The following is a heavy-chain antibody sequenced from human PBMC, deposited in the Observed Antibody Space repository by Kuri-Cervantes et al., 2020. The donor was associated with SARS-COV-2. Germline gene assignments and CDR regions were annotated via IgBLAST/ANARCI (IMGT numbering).Heavy chain of an antibody. J-gene: IGHJ4*02. CDR2: IIPILGIA. D-gene: IGHD5-18*01. CDR1: GGTFSSYA. V-gene: IGHV1-69*04. Sequence: SVKVSCKASGGTFSSYAISWVRQAPGQGLEWMGRIIPILGIANYAQKFQGRVTITADKSTSTAYMELSSLRSEDTAVYYYARDHVDTAMVFAYWGQGNLVNVSS. CDR3: ARDHVDTAMVFAY.